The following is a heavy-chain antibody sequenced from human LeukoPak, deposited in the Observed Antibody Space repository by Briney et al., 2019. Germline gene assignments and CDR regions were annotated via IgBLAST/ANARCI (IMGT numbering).Heavy chain of an antibody. V-gene: IGHV3-23*01. CDR3: AKIYRLGELSDPPTN. CDR2: ISGSGGST. CDR1: GFTFSSYA. J-gene: IGHJ4*02. D-gene: IGHD3-16*02. Sequence: QTGGSLRLSCAASGFTFSSYAMSWVRQAPGKGLEWVSAISGSGGSTYYADSVKGRFTISRDNAKNTMYLQMNSLRAEDTAVDYCAKIYRLGELSDPPTNWGQGTLVTVSS.